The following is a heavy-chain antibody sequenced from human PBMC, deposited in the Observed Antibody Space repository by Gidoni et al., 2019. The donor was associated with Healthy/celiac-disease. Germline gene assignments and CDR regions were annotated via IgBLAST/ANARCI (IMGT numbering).Heavy chain of an antibody. CDR3: ARDWGSGSYYFFDY. V-gene: IGHV3-48*03. J-gene: IGHJ4*02. D-gene: IGHD3-10*01. CDR1: GFTFSSYE. CDR2: ISSSGSTI. Sequence: EVQLVESGGGLVQPGGSLRLSCAASGFTFSSYEMNWLRQAPGKGLEWVSYISSSGSTIYYADAVKGRFTISRDNAKNSLYLQMNNLRAEDTAVYYCARDWGSGSYYFFDYWGQGTLVTVSS.